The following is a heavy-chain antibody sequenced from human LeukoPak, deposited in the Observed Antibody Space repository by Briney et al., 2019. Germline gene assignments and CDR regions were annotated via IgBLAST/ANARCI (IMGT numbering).Heavy chain of an antibody. CDR3: ARVGRSRGSLPNSYYYMDV. CDR2: IIPIFGST. CDR1: GYTFTGYY. J-gene: IGHJ6*03. Sequence: GASVKVSCKASGYTFTGYYMHWVRQAPGQGVAWMGGIIPIFGSTNYAQKFQGRVTITADQSTRTAYMELNSLSSDDTAVYYCARVGRSRGSLPNSYYYMDVWGKGTTVTVSS. D-gene: IGHD1-26*01. V-gene: IGHV1-69*13.